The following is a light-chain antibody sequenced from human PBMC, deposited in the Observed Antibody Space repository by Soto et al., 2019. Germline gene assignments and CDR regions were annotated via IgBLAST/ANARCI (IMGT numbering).Light chain of an antibody. Sequence: QSVLTQSPSASASLGASVKLTCTLSSGHSSYAIAWHQQQPEKRPRYLMKLNSDGSHSKGDGIPDRFSGSSSGAELYLPISSLQSEEEADYYCQSWDTGIWVFGGGTKLTVL. CDR1: SGHSSYA. CDR2: LNSDGSH. V-gene: IGLV4-69*01. J-gene: IGLJ3*02. CDR3: QSWDTGIWV.